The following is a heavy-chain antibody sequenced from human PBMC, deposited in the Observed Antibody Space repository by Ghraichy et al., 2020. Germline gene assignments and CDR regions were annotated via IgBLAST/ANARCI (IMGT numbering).Heavy chain of an antibody. Sequence: SETLSLTCTVSGGSISSYYWSWIRQPPGKGLEWIGYIYYSGSTNYNPSLKSRVTISVDTSKNQFSLKLSSVTAADTAVYYCARKNYGSGSYYFDYWGQGTLVTVSS. J-gene: IGHJ4*02. V-gene: IGHV4-59*01. CDR2: IYYSGST. D-gene: IGHD3-10*01. CDR1: GGSISSYY. CDR3: ARKNYGSGSYYFDY.